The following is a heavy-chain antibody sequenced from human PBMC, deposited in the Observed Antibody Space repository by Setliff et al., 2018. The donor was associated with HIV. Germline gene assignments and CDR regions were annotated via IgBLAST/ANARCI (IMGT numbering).Heavy chain of an antibody. D-gene: IGHD3-10*01. J-gene: IGHJ5*02. V-gene: IGHV1-18*04. CDR2: ISAYNGNT. CDR3: ARDTVLPLETIYYYYGSGSIDP. CDR1: GYTFTAYF. Sequence: ASVKVSCKTAGYTFTAYFLQWVRQAPGQGLEWMGWISAYNGNTNYAQKLQGRVTMTTDTSTSTAYMELRSLRSDDTAVYYCARDTVLPLETIYYYYGSGSIDPWGQGTLVTVSS.